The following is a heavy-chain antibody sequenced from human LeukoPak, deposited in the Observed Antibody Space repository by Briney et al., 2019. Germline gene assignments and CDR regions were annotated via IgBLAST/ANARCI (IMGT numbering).Heavy chain of an antibody. J-gene: IGHJ4*02. CDR2: MNPNNGNT. Sequence: ASVKVSCKASGYTFTNYDINWVRQATGQGLEWMGWMNPNNGNTGYAQKFQGRVTMTRNTSITTAYMELSSLRSEDTAVYYCAAPGPLRYCSGGSCQIFDYWGQGTLVTVSS. CDR1: GYTFTNYD. D-gene: IGHD2-15*01. V-gene: IGHV1-8*01. CDR3: AAPGPLRYCSGGSCQIFDY.